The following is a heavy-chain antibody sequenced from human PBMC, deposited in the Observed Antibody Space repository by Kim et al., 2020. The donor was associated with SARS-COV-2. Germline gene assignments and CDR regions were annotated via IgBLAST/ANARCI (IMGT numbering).Heavy chain of an antibody. V-gene: IGHV3-30-3*01. Sequence: GGSLRLSCAASGFTFSSYAMHWVRQAPGKGLEWVAVISYDGSNKYYADSVKGRFTISRDNSKNTLYLQMNSLRAEDTAVYYCARCRDGYYSPFDYWGQGT. J-gene: IGHJ4*02. CDR2: ISYDGSNK. D-gene: IGHD5-12*01. CDR3: ARCRDGYYSPFDY. CDR1: GFTFSSYA.